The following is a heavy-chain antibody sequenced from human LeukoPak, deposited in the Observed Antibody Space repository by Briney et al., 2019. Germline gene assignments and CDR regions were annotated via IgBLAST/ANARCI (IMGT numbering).Heavy chain of an antibody. V-gene: IGHV1-2*02. Sequence: ASVKVSCKASGYTFTGYYTHWMRQAPGQGLEWMGWINPNSGGTNDAQKFQGRVTMTTDTSISTAYMELSRLRSDDTAVYYCARGSGWYGSFDYWGQGTLVTVSS. CDR2: INPNSGGT. D-gene: IGHD6-19*01. CDR3: ARGSGWYGSFDY. J-gene: IGHJ4*02. CDR1: GYTFTGYY.